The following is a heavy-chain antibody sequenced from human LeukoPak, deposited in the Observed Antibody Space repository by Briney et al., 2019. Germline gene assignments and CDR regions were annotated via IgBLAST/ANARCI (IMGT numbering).Heavy chain of an antibody. CDR1: GSSISSSSYY. CDR2: IHYSGST. D-gene: IGHD3-10*01. Sequence: ASETLSLTCTVSGSSISSSSYYWGWIRQPPGKGLEWIGYIHYSGSTNYNPSLKSRVTISVDTSKNQFSLKLSSVTAADTAVYYCARADGSGSPIDYWGQGTLVTVSS. J-gene: IGHJ4*02. V-gene: IGHV4-61*05. CDR3: ARADGSGSPIDY.